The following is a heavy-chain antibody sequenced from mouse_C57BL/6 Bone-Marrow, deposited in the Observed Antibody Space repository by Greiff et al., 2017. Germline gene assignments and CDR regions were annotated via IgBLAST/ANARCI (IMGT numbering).Heavy chain of an antibody. CDR1: GYTFTSYW. Sequence: VQLRQPGAELVMPGASVKLSCKASGYTFTSYWMHWVKQRPGQGLEWIGEIDPSDSYTNYNQKFKGKSTLTVDKSSSTAYMQLSSLTSEDSAVYYCAREDYGISFAYGGQGTLDTVSA. V-gene: IGHV1-69*01. D-gene: IGHD1-1*01. CDR3: AREDYGISFAY. J-gene: IGHJ3*01. CDR2: IDPSDSYT.